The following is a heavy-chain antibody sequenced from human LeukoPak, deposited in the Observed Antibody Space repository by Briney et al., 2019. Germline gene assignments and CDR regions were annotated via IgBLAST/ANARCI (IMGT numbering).Heavy chain of an antibody. CDR2: IIPIFGTA. D-gene: IGHD3-3*01. Sequence: SVKVSCKASGGTFSSYAISWVRQAPGQGLEWMGGIIPIFGTANYAQKFQGRVTVTADESTSTAYMELSSLRSEDTAVYYCASDGKKGVVIVDHGYGGKGPLVTGS. CDR3: ASDGKKGVVIVDHGY. CDR1: GGTFSSYA. V-gene: IGHV1-69*13. J-gene: IGHJ4*02.